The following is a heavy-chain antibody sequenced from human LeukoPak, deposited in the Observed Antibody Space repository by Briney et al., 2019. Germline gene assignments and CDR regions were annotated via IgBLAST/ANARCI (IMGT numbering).Heavy chain of an antibody. D-gene: IGHD1-26*01. V-gene: IGHV4-4*07. CDR3: ARVAYYDIGGYYYYYMDV. CDR2: IYTSGST. CDR1: GGSISSYY. J-gene: IGHJ6*03. Sequence: SETLSLTCAVSGGSISSYYWSWIRQPAGKGLEWIGRIYTSGSTNYNPSLKSRVTMSVDTFKNQFSLKLSSVTAADTAVYYCARVAYYDIGGYYYYYMDVWGKGTTVTVSS.